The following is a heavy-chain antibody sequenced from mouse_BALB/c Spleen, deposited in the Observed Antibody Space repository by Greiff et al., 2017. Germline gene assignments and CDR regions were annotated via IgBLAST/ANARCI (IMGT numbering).Heavy chain of an antibody. Sequence: DVQLQESGAELVKPGASVKLSCTASGFNITDSYMHWVKQRPEQGLEWIGRIDPANGNTKYDPKFQGKATITADTSSNTAYLQLSSLTSEDTAVYYCARWGGRFAYWGQGTLVTVSA. CDR3: ARWGGRFAY. D-gene: IGHD3-3*01. CDR1: GFNITDSY. CDR2: IDPANGNT. V-gene: IGHV14-3*02. J-gene: IGHJ3*01.